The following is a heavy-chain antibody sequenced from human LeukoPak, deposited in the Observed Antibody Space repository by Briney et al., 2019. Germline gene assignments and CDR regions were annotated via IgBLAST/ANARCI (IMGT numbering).Heavy chain of an antibody. V-gene: IGHV3-21*01. CDR1: GFTFSSYG. CDR2: IDVGSYA. J-gene: IGHJ4*02. CDR3: ATEGIVGGGAHFDY. Sequence: GESLRLSCAASGFTFSSYGMNWVRQAPGKGLEWVSSIDVGSYAYYANSVKGRFTISRDNAKNSLYLQMNSLRVEDTAVYYCATEGIVGGGAHFDYWGQGTLVTVSS. D-gene: IGHD1-26*01.